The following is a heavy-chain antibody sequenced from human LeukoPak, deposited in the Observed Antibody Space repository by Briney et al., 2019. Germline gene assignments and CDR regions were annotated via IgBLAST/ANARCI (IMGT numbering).Heavy chain of an antibody. CDR1: GGSISGYY. D-gene: IGHD1-26*01. CDR3: AQETTSKVGAMYY. Sequence: SETLSLTCTVSGGSISGYYWNWIRQPPGKELEWIGYIYYSGNTNYNPSLKSRVTISVDTSKNQFSLKLSSVTAADTAVYYCAQETTSKVGAMYYWGQGTLVTVSS. V-gene: IGHV4-59*12. J-gene: IGHJ4*02. CDR2: IYYSGNT.